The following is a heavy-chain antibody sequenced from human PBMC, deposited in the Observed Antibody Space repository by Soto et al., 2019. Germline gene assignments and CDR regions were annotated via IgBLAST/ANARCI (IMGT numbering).Heavy chain of an antibody. J-gene: IGHJ4*02. CDR1: GDTFTSYD. D-gene: IGHD6-19*01. CDR2: MNPNSGNT. CDR3: ARPAARYSSYDY. Sequence: VSVKVCCKASGDTFTSYDINWVRQATGQGLEWMGWMNPNSGNTGYAQKFQGRVTMTRNTSISTAYMELSSLRSEDTAVYYCARPAARYSSYDYWGQGTLVTVSS. V-gene: IGHV1-8*01.